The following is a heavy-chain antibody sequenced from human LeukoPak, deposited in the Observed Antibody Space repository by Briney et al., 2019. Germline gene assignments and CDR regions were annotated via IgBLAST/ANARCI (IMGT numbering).Heavy chain of an antibody. CDR1: GFTFSSYW. Sequence: GGSLRLSCAASGFTFSSYWMSWVRQAPGKGLEWVANIKQDGSEKYYVDSVKGRFTISRDNAKNSLYLQMNSLRAEDTAVYYCARTGIAAAVTGYYYGMDVWGQGTTVTVS. V-gene: IGHV3-7*01. D-gene: IGHD6-13*01. CDR3: ARTGIAAAVTGYYYGMDV. CDR2: IKQDGSEK. J-gene: IGHJ6*02.